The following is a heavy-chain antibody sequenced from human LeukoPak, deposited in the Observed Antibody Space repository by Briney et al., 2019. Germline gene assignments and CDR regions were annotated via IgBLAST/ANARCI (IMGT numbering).Heavy chain of an antibody. J-gene: IGHJ6*03. CDR1: GYSISSGYY. V-gene: IGHV4-38-2*01. D-gene: IGHD3-22*01. CDR2: IYYSGRT. Sequence: PSETLSLTCAVSGYSISSGYYWGWIRQPPGKGLGGIGSIYYSGRTYYNPSLKSRVTISVDTSKNQFSLKLSSVTAADTAVYYCARLISSAYYYYYMDVWGKGTTVTVSS. CDR3: ARLISSAYYYYYMDV.